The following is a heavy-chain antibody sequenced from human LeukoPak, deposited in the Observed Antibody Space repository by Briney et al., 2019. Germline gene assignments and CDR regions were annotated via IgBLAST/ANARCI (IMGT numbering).Heavy chain of an antibody. Sequence: SETLSLTCAVSGGSIITTNWWSWVRQPPGKGLEWIGEVHLNGATHYNPSLGSRVSMSIDKSRNHMSLKLTSVTAADTAIYYCTRESGAFSPFGFWGQGTLVTVSS. CDR1: GGSIITTNW. V-gene: IGHV4-4*02. J-gene: IGHJ4*02. D-gene: IGHD1-26*01. CDR2: VHLNGAT. CDR3: TRESGAFSPFGF.